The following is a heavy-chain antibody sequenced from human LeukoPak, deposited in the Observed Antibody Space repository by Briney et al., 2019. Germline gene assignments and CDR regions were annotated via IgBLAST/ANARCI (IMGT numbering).Heavy chain of an antibody. CDR1: GYTFSIYA. CDR2: INPGNAKT. CDR3: ARGVWSSHNKEYFLDY. D-gene: IGHD2-2*01. V-gene: IGHV1-3*01. Sequence: ASVKVSCKTSGYTFSIYAMNRVRQAPGQRPEWMGWINPGNAKTKYSQRFQGRVTITRDTSASTAYMDLSSLRSEDTAVYYCARGVWSSHNKEYFLDYWGQGTLVTVSS. J-gene: IGHJ4*02.